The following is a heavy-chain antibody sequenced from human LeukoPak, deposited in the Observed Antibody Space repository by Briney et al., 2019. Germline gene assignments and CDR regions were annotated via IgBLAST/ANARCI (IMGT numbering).Heavy chain of an antibody. CDR3: ARDIAGATLRGWFDP. CDR1: GYTFTNYG. V-gene: IGHV1-8*03. Sequence: ASVKVSCKASGYTFTNYGINWVRQAAGQGLEWMGWMNPNSGNAAYAQKFQGRVTITRNTSITTAYMDLSSLTSEDTAVYYCARDIAGATLRGWFDPWGQGTLVTVSS. D-gene: IGHD1-1*01. J-gene: IGHJ5*02. CDR2: MNPNSGNA.